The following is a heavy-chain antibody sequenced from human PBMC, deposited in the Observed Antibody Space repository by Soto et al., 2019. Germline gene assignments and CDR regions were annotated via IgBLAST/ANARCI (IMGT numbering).Heavy chain of an antibody. CDR1: GFTFSNAW. J-gene: IGHJ4*02. Sequence: GGSLRLSCIGSGFTFSNAWINWVRQAPGKGLEWVGRIKSRPDGGTTDYAAPVKGRFTISRDDSRNSVYLQMNSLKTEDTALCYCVTGQYCDYWGQGTLVTVSS. CDR3: VTGQYCDY. V-gene: IGHV3-15*01. CDR2: IKSRPDGGTT.